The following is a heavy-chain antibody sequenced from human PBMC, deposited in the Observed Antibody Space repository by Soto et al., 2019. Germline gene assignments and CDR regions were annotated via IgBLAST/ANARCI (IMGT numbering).Heavy chain of an antibody. Sequence: PGESLKISCKGSGYSFTSYWISWVRQMPGKGLEWMGRIDPSDSYTNYSPSFQGHVTISADKSISTAYLQWSCLKASDTAMYYCAKGRYQLLYAPLDYWGQGTLVTVSS. V-gene: IGHV5-10-1*01. CDR1: GYSFTSYW. J-gene: IGHJ4*02. CDR2: IDPSDSYT. CDR3: AKGRYQLLYAPLDY. D-gene: IGHD2-2*02.